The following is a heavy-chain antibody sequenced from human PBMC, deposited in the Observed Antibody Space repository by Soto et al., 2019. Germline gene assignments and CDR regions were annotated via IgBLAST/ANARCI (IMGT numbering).Heavy chain of an antibody. V-gene: IGHV4-61*01. Sequence: PSETLSLTCTVSGGSVSNGSYYWSWIRQPPGKGLEWIGYIYYSGSTNYNPSLKSRVTISVDTSKNQFSLKLSSVTAADTAVYYCARDDTDLNRSSWYFHYYGMDVWGQGTTVTVSS. CDR1: GGSVSNGSYY. CDR3: ARDDTDLNRSSWYFHYYGMDV. D-gene: IGHD6-13*01. J-gene: IGHJ6*02. CDR2: IYYSGST.